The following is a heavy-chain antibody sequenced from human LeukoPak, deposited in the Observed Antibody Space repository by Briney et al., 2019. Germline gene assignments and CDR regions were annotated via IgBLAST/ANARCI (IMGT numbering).Heavy chain of an antibody. D-gene: IGHD4-17*01. CDR3: AKDPYGDYVRYFDY. J-gene: IGHJ4*02. CDR1: GFTFRSYA. Sequence: PGGSLRLSCAASGFTFRSYAMNWVRQAPGKGLEWVSGISGSGGGTYYADPVKGRFTISRDNSKNTLYLQMNSLRAEDTAVYYCAKDPYGDYVRYFDYWGQGTLVTVSS. V-gene: IGHV3-23*01. CDR2: ISGSGGGT.